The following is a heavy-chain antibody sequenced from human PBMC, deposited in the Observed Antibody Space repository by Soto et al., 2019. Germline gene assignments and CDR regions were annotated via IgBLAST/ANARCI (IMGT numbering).Heavy chain of an antibody. D-gene: IGHD1-26*01. CDR2: IIPIFGTA. J-gene: IGHJ6*02. CDR3: ASDLSTSYYYYGMDV. Sequence: SVKVSCKASGGTFSSYAISWVRQAPGQGLEWMGGIIPIFGTANYAQKFRGRVTITADESTSTAYMELSSLRSEDTAVYYCASDLSTSYYYYGMDVWGQGTTVTVSS. CDR1: GGTFSSYA. V-gene: IGHV1-69*13.